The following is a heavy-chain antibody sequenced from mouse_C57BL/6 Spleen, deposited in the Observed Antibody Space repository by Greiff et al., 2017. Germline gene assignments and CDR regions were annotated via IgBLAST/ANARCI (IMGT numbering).Heavy chain of an antibody. CDR1: GYAFSSYW. CDR2: IYPGDGVT. Sequence: QVQLKESGAELVKPGASVKISCKASGYAFSSYWMNWVQQRPGKGLEWIGQIYPGDGVTNYNGKFKGKATLTADKSSSTAYMQLSSLTSEDSAVYFCARYYGSSPYYFDYWGQGTTLTVSS. D-gene: IGHD1-1*01. V-gene: IGHV1-80*01. J-gene: IGHJ2*01. CDR3: ARYYGSSPYYFDY.